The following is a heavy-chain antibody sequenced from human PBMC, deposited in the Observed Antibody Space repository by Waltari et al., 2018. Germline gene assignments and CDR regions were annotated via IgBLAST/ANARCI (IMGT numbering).Heavy chain of an antibody. CDR3: ARDLVATPP. V-gene: IGHV3-7*01. D-gene: IGHD2-21*02. CDR1: GSTFSRSW. J-gene: IGHJ5*02. Sequence: EVQLVESGGDLVQPGGSLRLSCAASGSTFSRSWMTWVRQAPGKGLEWVGNIQQNGSEKWYADSVRGRFTISRDNAMNSLYLQMNSLRVEDTAVYYCARDLVATPPWGQGTLVTVSS. CDR2: IQQNGSEK.